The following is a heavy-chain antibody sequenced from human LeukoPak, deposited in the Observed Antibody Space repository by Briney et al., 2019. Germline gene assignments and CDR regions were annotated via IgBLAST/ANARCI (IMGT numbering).Heavy chain of an antibody. V-gene: IGHV3-23*01. CDR2: ISGSGGST. D-gene: IGHD1-20*01. Sequence: GGSLRLSCAASGFIFSSYGMSWVRQAPGKGLEWVSAISGSGGSTYYADSVKGRFTISRDTSNKTAYLEMNSLRVDDTAVYYCARDVISRQMITLGLGFWGQGTLVTVSS. J-gene: IGHJ4*02. CDR3: ARDVISRQMITLGLGF. CDR1: GFIFSSYG.